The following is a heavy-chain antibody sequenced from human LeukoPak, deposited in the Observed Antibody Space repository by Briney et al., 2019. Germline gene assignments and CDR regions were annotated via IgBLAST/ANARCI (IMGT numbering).Heavy chain of an antibody. J-gene: IGHJ4*02. Sequence: GESLKISCKDSGYSFTSYWIGWLRQMPGKGLEWMGIIYPGDSDTRYSPSFQGQVTISADKSISTAYLQWSSLKAPDTAMYYCARSSAPRLHFDYWGQGTLVTVSS. CDR2: IYPGDSDT. CDR3: ARSSAPRLHFDY. V-gene: IGHV5-51*01. D-gene: IGHD5/OR15-5a*01. CDR1: GYSFTSYW.